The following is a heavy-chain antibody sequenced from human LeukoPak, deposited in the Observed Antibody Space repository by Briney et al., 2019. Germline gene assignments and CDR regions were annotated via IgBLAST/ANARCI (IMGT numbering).Heavy chain of an antibody. Sequence: GGSLRLSCIASGFSFSGHWMHWARQLPGKGLVWVSRISPTGSTTSYADSVKGRFTVSRDNTKNTLYLQVNNLRAEDTAVYYCARGPNSNWSGLDFWGQGTLVTVSS. CDR2: ISPTGSTT. CDR3: ARGPNSNWSGLDF. V-gene: IGHV3-74*01. CDR1: GFSFSGHW. D-gene: IGHD6-6*01. J-gene: IGHJ4*02.